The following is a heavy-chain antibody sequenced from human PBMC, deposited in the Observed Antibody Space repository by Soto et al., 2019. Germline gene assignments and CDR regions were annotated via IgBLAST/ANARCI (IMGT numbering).Heavy chain of an antibody. Sequence: LRLSCAASGFTFSSYAMSWVRQAPGKGLEWVSAISGSGGSTYYAASVKGRFTISRDNSKNTLYLQMNSLRAEDTAVYYCAKIGRRVGATPFPIDYWGQGTLVTVSS. CDR1: GFTFSSYA. V-gene: IGHV3-23*01. CDR3: AKIGRRVGATPFPIDY. CDR2: ISGSGGST. D-gene: IGHD1-26*01. J-gene: IGHJ4*02.